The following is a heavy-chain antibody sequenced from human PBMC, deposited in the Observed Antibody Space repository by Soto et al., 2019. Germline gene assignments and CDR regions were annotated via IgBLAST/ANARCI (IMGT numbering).Heavy chain of an antibody. J-gene: IGHJ3*02. V-gene: IGHV3-30-3*01. CDR1: GFTFSSYA. Sequence: GGSLRLSCAASGFTFSSYAMHWVRQAPGKGLEWVAVISYDGSNKYYADSVKGRFTISRDNSKNTLYLQMNSLRAEDTAVYYCARDGKYYYDSSGYYYADAFDIWGQGTMVTVSS. CDR3: ARDGKYYYDSSGYYYADAFDI. CDR2: ISYDGSNK. D-gene: IGHD3-22*01.